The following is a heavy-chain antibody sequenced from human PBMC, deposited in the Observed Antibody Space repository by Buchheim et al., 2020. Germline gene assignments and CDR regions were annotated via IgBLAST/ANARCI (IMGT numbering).Heavy chain of an antibody. J-gene: IGHJ5*02. D-gene: IGHD3-22*01. CDR1: GATFSSYA. V-gene: IGHV1-69*01. CDR3: ARVLSGYYDSSGGWFDP. CDR2: TIPIFGTA. Sequence: QVQLVQSGAEVKKPGSSGKVSCKASGATFSSYAISWVRPAPGQGLGWMGGTIPIFGTANYAQKFRGRVTITADESTSTANMELSSLRSEDTAVYYCARVLSGYYDSSGGWFDPWGQGTL.